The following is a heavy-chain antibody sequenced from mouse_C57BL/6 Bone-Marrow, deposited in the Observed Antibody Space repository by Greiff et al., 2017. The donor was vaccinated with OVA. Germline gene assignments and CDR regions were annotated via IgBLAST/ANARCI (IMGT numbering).Heavy chain of an antibody. Sequence: QVQLQQSGAELARPGASVKLSCKASGYTFTSYGISWVKQSTGQGLEWIGEIYPRSGNTYYNEKFKGKATLTADKSSSTAYMELRSLTSEDSAVYFCARSRVYPAWLAYGGQGTLVTVSA. CDR1: GYTFTSYG. V-gene: IGHV1-81*01. D-gene: IGHD2-3*01. J-gene: IGHJ3*01. CDR2: IYPRSGNT. CDR3: ARSRVYPAWLAY.